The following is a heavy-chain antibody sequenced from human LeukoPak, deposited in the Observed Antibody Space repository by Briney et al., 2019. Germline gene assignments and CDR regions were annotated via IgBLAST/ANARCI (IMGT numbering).Heavy chain of an antibody. Sequence: GGSLRLSCAASGFTFSSYAMSWVRQAPGKGLEWVSGISGSGGSTYYADSVKGRSTISRDNSKNTLYVQMNSLRAEDTAVYYCAKGHRATAGNYFDYWGQGTLVTDSS. CDR1: GFTFSSYA. J-gene: IGHJ4*02. CDR2: ISGSGGST. CDR3: AKGHRATAGNYFDY. V-gene: IGHV3-23*01. D-gene: IGHD1-1*01.